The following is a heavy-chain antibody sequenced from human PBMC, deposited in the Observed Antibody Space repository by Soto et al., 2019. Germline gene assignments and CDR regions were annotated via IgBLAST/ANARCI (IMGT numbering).Heavy chain of an antibody. CDR1: GFTFNNYA. J-gene: IGHJ4*02. CDR3: AKDRLAGNFDY. Sequence: WGSLRLSCAASGFTFNNYAMNWVRQAPGMGLEWVATISNTGGGTYHADSVKGRFTISRDNSKNTLYLQMSSLRVEDTAVYYCAKDRLAGNFDYWGQGTQVTVSS. V-gene: IGHV3-23*01. CDR2: ISNTGGGT.